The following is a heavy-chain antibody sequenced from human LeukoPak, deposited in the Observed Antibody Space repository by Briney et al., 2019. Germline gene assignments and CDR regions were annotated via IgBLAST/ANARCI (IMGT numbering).Heavy chain of an antibody. V-gene: IGHV3-33*01. CDR3: ARWGNNKILGY. CDR1: GFTFSSHG. D-gene: IGHD1/OR15-1a*01. J-gene: IGHJ4*02. CDR2: IWYDGSDK. Sequence: GGSLRLSCVASGFTFSSHGMHWIRQAPGKGLEWVAVIWYDGSDKYYADSVKGRFIISRDNSKNTLDLQMNSLRAEDTAVYYCARWGNNKILGYWGQGTLVTVSS.